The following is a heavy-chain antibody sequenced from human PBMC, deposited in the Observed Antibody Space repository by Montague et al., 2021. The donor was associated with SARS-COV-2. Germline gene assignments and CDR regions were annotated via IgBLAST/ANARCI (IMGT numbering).Heavy chain of an antibody. V-gene: IGHV4-59*01. D-gene: IGHD4-23*01. Sequence: SETLSLTCPVSGGSITGYYWSWLRRSPGKGLEWIAYIYDGGAVNYNPSLGSRVTISTDTSKNQLFLKVNSVTAADTAVYYCVRDHPYGGPRGAYDIWGQGTVVTVSS. J-gene: IGHJ3*02. CDR1: GGSITGYY. CDR3: VRDHPYGGPRGAYDI. CDR2: IYDGGAV.